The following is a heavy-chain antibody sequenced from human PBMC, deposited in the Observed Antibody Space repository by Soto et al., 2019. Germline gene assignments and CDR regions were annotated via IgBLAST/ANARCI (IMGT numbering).Heavy chain of an antibody. CDR3: ARDRSSWFPNWFHP. CDR1: GFTFSSYS. Sequence: PGGSLRLSCAASGFTFSSYSMNWVLQAPGKGLEWVSYISSSSSTIYYADSVKGRFTISRDNAKNSLYLQMNSLRDEDTAVYYCARDRSSWFPNWFHPWCQGTLVTSPQ. CDR2: ISSSSSTI. D-gene: IGHD6-13*01. V-gene: IGHV3-48*02. J-gene: IGHJ5*02.